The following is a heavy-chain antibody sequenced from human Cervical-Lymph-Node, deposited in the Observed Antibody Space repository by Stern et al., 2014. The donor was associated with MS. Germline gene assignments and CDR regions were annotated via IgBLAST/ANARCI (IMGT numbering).Heavy chain of an antibody. V-gene: IGHV3-21*01. J-gene: IGHJ4*02. D-gene: IGHD6-19*01. Sequence: EVQLVASGGGLVKPGGSLRLSCAASGFTFSSYSMNWVRQAPGKGLEWVSSISSSSSYIYYADSVKGRFTISRDNAKNSLYLQMNSLRAEDTAVYYCARDDAVAGTDYFDYWGQGTLVTVSS. CDR2: ISSSSSYI. CDR3: ARDDAVAGTDYFDY. CDR1: GFTFSSYS.